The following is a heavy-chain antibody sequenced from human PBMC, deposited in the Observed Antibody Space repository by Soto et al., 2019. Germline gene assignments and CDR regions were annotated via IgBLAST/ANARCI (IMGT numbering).Heavy chain of an antibody. CDR2: INAGNGNT. Sequence: WASVKVSCKASGYTFTSYAMHWVRQAPGQRLEWMGWINAGNGNTKYSQKFQGRVTITRDTSTSTVYMELSSLRSEDTAVYYCAKTYGGYRYGYKSWGRGTQVTVSS. CDR3: AKTYGGYRYGYKS. D-gene: IGHD5-18*01. V-gene: IGHV1-3*01. CDR1: GYTFTSYA. J-gene: IGHJ4*02.